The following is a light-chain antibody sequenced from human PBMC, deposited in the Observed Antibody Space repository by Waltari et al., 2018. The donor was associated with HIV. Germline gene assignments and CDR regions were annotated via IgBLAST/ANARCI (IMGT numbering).Light chain of an antibody. CDR3: SSHAGSKVV. CDR1: SSDVGGYNY. J-gene: IGLJ2*01. Sequence: QSALTQPPSASGSPGQSVTLSCTRTSSDVGGYNYVPWHQQHPGKAPKLMIYDVIKRPSGVPDRFSGSKSGNTASLTVSGLQPEDEADYYCSSHAGSKVVFGGGTRLTVL. CDR2: DVI. V-gene: IGLV2-8*01.